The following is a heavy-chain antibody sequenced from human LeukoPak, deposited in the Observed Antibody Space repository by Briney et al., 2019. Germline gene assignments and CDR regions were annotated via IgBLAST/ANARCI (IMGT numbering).Heavy chain of an antibody. V-gene: IGHV4-38-2*02. D-gene: IGHD2-21*01. Sequence: PSETLSLTCTVSGYSISSGYYWGWIRQPPGKGLEWIGEINQIGSTNYNPSLKSRVTISVDTSKNQFSLKLRSVTAADTAVYYCARSRSRPLLPPLPKSQYYFDYWGQGTLVTVSS. CDR2: INQIGST. CDR1: GYSISSGYY. J-gene: IGHJ4*02. CDR3: ARSRSRPLLPPLPKSQYYFDY.